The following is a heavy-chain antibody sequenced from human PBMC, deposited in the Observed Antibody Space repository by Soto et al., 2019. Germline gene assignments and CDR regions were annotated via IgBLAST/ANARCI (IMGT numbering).Heavy chain of an antibody. Sequence: SVKVSCKASGGTFSSYAISWVRQAPGQGLEWMGGIIPIFGTANYAQKFQGRVTITADESTSTAYMELSSLRSDDTAVYYCATYNWNSSLSFDYSGQGTLVTVSS. CDR2: IIPIFGTA. D-gene: IGHD1-20*01. V-gene: IGHV1-69*13. J-gene: IGHJ4*02. CDR1: GGTFSSYA. CDR3: ATYNWNSSLSFDY.